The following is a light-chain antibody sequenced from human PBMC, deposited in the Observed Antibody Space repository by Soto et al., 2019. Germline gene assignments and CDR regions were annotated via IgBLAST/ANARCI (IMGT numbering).Light chain of an antibody. CDR1: QSVSSN. CDR3: QQYNNWSWT. J-gene: IGKJ1*01. V-gene: IGKV3-15*01. Sequence: EIVMTQSPATLSVSPGERATLSCRASQSVSSNLAWYQQKPGQAPRLLIYGASTRATGIPATFSGSGSGTEFTLTISSLQSEDFAVYYCQQYNNWSWTFGQGTKVDI. CDR2: GAS.